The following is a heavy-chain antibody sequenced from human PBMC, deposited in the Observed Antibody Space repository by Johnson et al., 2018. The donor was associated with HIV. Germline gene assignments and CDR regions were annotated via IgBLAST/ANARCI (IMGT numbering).Heavy chain of an antibody. Sequence: QVQLVESGGGLVKPGGSLRLSCAASGFTFSSYGMHWVRQAPGKGLEWVAVISYDGSNKYYADSVKGRFTISRDKSKNTLYLQMNSLRAEDMAVYYCARDGRYSGYDPLKRNAFDIWGQGTVVTVSS. J-gene: IGHJ3*02. CDR2: ISYDGSNK. D-gene: IGHD5-12*01. CDR1: GFTFSSYG. V-gene: IGHV3-30*19. CDR3: ARDGRYSGYDPLKRNAFDI.